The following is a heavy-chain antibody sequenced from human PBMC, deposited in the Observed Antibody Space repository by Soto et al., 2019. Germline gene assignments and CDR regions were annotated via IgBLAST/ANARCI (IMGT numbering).Heavy chain of an antibody. CDR3: ARGPPSGSFSWTPLF. V-gene: IGHV1-18*04. CDR2: ISGQIAKT. CDR1: GYSFHNYG. D-gene: IGHD1-26*01. Sequence: QVQLVQSGPEVRKPGASVKVSCTASGYSFHNYGIIWVRQAPGQGLEWMGWISGQIAKTNFAQKFQGRVSMTTDTSTNTAYMELSSRRSDDTAIYYCARGPPSGSFSWTPLFWGQGSVVTVSS. J-gene: IGHJ4*02.